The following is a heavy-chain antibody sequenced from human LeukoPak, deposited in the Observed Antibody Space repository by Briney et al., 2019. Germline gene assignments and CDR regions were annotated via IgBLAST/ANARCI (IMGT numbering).Heavy chain of an antibody. D-gene: IGHD3-10*01. CDR3: ARGRLGYYGSGSYHKGFDP. J-gene: IGHJ5*02. Sequence: SETLSLTCAVYGGSFSGYYWSWIRQPPGKGLEWIGEINHSGSTNYNPSLKSRVTISVDTSKNQFSLKLSSVTAADTAVHYCARGRLGYYGSGSYHKGFDPWGQGTLVTVSS. V-gene: IGHV4-34*01. CDR2: INHSGST. CDR1: GGSFSGYY.